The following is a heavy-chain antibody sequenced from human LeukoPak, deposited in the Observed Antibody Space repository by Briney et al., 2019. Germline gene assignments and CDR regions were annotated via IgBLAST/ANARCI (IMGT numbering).Heavy chain of an antibody. CDR1: GYTFTSYD. V-gene: IGHV1-8*01. J-gene: IGHJ6*03. CDR2: MNPNSGNT. CDR3: ASSGFTGPYYYYMDV. Sequence: ASVKVSCKASGYTFTSYDINWVRQATGQGLEWMGWMNPNSGNTGYAQKFQGRVTITADKSTSTAYMELSGLRSEDTAVYYCASSGFTGPYYYYMDVWGKGTAVTVSS. D-gene: IGHD1-14*01.